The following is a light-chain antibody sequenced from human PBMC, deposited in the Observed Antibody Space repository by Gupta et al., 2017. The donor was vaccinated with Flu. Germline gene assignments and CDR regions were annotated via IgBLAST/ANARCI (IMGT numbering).Light chain of an antibody. Sequence: QSALTQPASVSGSPGQSITISCTGTSADVGANNYVSWYQQHPGKVPKVMIYEVSNRPSGVSIRFSGSKSGNTASLTISGLQAEDEADYYCASYASTSARIFGTGTKVTVL. CDR1: SADVGANNY. J-gene: IGLJ1*01. CDR3: ASYASTSARI. V-gene: IGLV2-14*01. CDR2: EVS.